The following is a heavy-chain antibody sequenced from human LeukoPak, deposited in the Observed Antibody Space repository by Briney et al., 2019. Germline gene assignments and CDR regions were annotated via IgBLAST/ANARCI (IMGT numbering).Heavy chain of an antibody. D-gene: IGHD3-22*01. J-gene: IGHJ4*02. CDR1: GFTFSNAW. V-gene: IGHV3-15*01. CDR2: IKSKTDGGTT. Sequence: PGGSLRLSCAASGFTFSNAWMSWVRQAPGKGLEWVGRIKSKTDGGTTDYAAPVKGRFTISRDDSKNTLYLQMNSLKTEDIAVYYCTNTPTYYYDSSGYYYYEAWGQGTLVTVSS. CDR3: TNTPTYYYDSSGYYYYEA.